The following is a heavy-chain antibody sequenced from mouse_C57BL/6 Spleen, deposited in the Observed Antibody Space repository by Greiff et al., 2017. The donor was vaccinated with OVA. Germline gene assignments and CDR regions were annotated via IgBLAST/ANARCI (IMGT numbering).Heavy chain of an antibody. CDR1: GYTFTSYW. V-gene: IGHV1-69*01. Sequence: QVQLQQSGAELVMPGASVKLSCKASGYTFTSYWMHWVKQRPGQGLEWIGEIDPSDSNTNYNQKFKGKSTLTVDKSSSTAYMQLSSLTSEDSAVYYCARSGVTTVVSYWYFDVWGTGTTVTVSS. D-gene: IGHD1-1*01. CDR2: IDPSDSNT. J-gene: IGHJ1*03. CDR3: ARSGVTTVVSYWYFDV.